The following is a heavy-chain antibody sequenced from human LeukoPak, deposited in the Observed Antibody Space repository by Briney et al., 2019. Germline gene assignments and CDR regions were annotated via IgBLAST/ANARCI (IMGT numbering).Heavy chain of an antibody. J-gene: IGHJ6*02. D-gene: IGHD3-10*01. Sequence: ASVKVSCKASGYTFTSYDINWVRQATGQGLEWMGWMNPNSGNTGYAQKFQGRVTMTRNTSISTAYMELSSLRSEDTAVYYCARRRPFGESPDYYYGMDVWGQGTTITVSS. V-gene: IGHV1-8*01. CDR3: ARRRPFGESPDYYYGMDV. CDR2: MNPNSGNT. CDR1: GYTFTSYD.